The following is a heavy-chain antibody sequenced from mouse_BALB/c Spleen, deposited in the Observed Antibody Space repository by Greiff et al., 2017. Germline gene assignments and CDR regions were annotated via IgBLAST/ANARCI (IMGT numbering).Heavy chain of an antibody. CDR3: AREGYGNYWYFDV. J-gene: IGHJ1*01. D-gene: IGHD2-10*02. CDR1: GFTFSSYG. V-gene: IGHV5-6-3*01. Sequence: EVKLMESGGGLVQPGGSLKLSCAASGFTFSSYGMSWVRQTPDKRLELVATINSNGGSTYYPDSVKGRFTISRDNAKNTLYLQMSSLKSEDTAMYYCAREGYGNYWYFDVWGAGTTVTVSS. CDR2: INSNGGST.